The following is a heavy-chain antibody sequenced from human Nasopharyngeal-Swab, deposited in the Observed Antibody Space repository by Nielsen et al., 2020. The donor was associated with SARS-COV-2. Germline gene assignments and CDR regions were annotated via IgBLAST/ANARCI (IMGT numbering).Heavy chain of an antibody. J-gene: IGHJ4*02. CDR3: ARDRGVAPSNYVDY. Sequence: EGSLRLSCAASGFIFDDYGMSWVRQAPGKGLEWVSAIKWNGGSTVYADSVKGRFTISRDNAKNSLFLQMNSLRVEDTAFYYCARDRGVAPSNYVDYWGQGTLVTVSS. CDR2: IKWNGGST. CDR1: GFIFDDYG. D-gene: IGHD3-10*01. V-gene: IGHV3-20*04.